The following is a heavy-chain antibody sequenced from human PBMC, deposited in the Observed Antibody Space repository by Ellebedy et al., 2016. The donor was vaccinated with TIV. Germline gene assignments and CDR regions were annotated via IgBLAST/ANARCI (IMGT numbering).Heavy chain of an antibody. D-gene: IGHD2-15*01. J-gene: IGHJ4*02. V-gene: IGHV5-51*01. CDR3: ARPRGSGGILDD. Sequence: GESLKISCKASGYKFTSYWIAWVRQRPAKGLEWMGVMYPGNSDIRYSPSFEGQVTMSADKSITTAYLQWSSLQASDTAIYYCARPRGSGGILDDWGQGTLVTVSS. CDR1: GYKFTSYW. CDR2: MYPGNSDI.